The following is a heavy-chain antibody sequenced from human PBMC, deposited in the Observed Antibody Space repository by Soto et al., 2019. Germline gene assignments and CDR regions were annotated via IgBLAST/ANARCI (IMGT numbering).Heavy chain of an antibody. CDR1: GFSFRSYA. CDR2: ISAGGDGT. Sequence: GGSLSLSCAASGFSFRSYAMGWVRQAPGKGLAWVSSISAGGDGTYYADSVKGRFTISRDNSKNTLYLQMDSLRAEDTVVYYCADGGRYPYFWGQGTLVTVSS. V-gene: IGHV3-23*01. D-gene: IGHD1-26*01. J-gene: IGHJ4*02. CDR3: ADGGRYPYF.